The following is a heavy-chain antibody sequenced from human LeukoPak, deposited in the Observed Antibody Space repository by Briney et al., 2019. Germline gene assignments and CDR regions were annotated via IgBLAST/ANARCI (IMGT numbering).Heavy chain of an antibody. D-gene: IGHD4-23*01. Sequence: SETLSLTCSVSGGSISSYYWSWIRQPPGKGLEWIGYIYHSGSSNYNPSLKSRVTMSVDTSKNQFSLKLRSATAADTAVYYCAAYCGTSRCSGEGLDYWGQGTLVTVSS. CDR2: IYHSGSS. CDR3: AAYCGTSRCSGEGLDY. J-gene: IGHJ4*02. CDR1: GGSISSYY. V-gene: IGHV4-59*01.